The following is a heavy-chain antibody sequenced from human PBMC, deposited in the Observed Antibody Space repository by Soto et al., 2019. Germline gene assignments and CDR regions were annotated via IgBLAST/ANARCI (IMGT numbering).Heavy chain of an antibody. V-gene: IGHV3-48*03. J-gene: IGHJ4*02. CDR1: GFTFSSYE. CDR3: AREEVATAFDY. CDR2: ISSSGSTI. D-gene: IGHD5-12*01. Sequence: GGSLRLSCAASGFTFSSYEMNWVRQAPGKGLEWVSYISSSGSTIYYADSVKGRFTISRDNAKNSLYLQMNSLRAEDTAVYYCAREEVATAFDYWGQGTLVTVS.